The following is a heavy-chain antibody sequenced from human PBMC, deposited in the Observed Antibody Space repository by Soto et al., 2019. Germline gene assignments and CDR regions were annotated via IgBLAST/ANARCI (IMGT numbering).Heavy chain of an antibody. Sequence: GGSLRLSCVASGFPFSRYAMSWVRQTPGKGLEWVSGVSGSGGRTYYADSVKGRFTISRDNSNNTLSLQMHILRVEDTAVYFCAKGGYYSLFDIWGQGTMVTVSS. CDR2: VSGSGGRT. CDR3: AKGGYYSLFDI. J-gene: IGHJ3*02. V-gene: IGHV3-23*01. D-gene: IGHD3-16*01. CDR1: GFPFSRYA.